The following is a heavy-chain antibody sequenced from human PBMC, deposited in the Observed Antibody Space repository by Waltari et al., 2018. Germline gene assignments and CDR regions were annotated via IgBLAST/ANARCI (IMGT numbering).Heavy chain of an antibody. Sequence: EVQLVESGGGLVQPGGSLRLSCAASGFTFSSYSMNWVRQAPGKGLEWVSYISSSSSTIYYADSVKCRFTISRDNAKNSLYLQMNSLRAEDTAVYYCASWDLGYCSSTSCPDDAFDIWGQGTMVTVSS. CDR1: GFTFSSYS. CDR3: ASWDLGYCSSTSCPDDAFDI. J-gene: IGHJ3*02. CDR2: ISSSSSTI. V-gene: IGHV3-48*01. D-gene: IGHD2-2*01.